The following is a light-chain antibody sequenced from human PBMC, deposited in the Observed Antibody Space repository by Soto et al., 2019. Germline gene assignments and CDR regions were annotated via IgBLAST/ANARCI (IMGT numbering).Light chain of an antibody. J-gene: IGKJ5*01. CDR3: QQRGNWPSIT. CDR2: DAS. V-gene: IGKV3-11*01. CDR1: QSVTNY. Sequence: EIVLTQSPATLSLSPGERATLSCRASQSVTNYLAWYQQKPGQAPRLLIYDASNRATGIPARFSGSGSGTDFTLTISSLEPEDIAVYYCQQRGNWPSITFGQGTRLEIK.